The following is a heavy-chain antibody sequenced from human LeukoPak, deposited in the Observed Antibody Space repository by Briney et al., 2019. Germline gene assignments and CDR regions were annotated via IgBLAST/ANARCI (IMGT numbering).Heavy chain of an antibody. Sequence: SETLSLTCTVSGDSFTFYYWSWIRQPPGKELEWIGYIYYTGITNYNPSLKSRVAISLDTSNNQFSLKLNSVTAADTAVYYCARGPVTMVRGVIFDYWGQGTLVTVSS. CDR1: GDSFTFYY. CDR3: ARGPVTMVRGVIFDY. V-gene: IGHV4-59*08. J-gene: IGHJ4*02. CDR2: IYYTGIT. D-gene: IGHD3-10*01.